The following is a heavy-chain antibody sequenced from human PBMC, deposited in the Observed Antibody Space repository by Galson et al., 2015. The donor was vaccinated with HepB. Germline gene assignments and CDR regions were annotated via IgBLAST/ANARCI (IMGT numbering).Heavy chain of an antibody. V-gene: IGHV3-48*01. CDR2: ISSSSSTI. J-gene: IGHJ5*02. CDR1: GFTFSSYS. Sequence: SLRLSCAASGFTFSSYSMNWVRQAPGKGLEWVSYISSSSSTIYYADSVKGRFTISRDNAKNSLYLQMNSLRAEDTAVYYCARERGGAAAIPWGQGTLVTVSS. CDR3: ARERGGAAAIP. D-gene: IGHD2-2*01.